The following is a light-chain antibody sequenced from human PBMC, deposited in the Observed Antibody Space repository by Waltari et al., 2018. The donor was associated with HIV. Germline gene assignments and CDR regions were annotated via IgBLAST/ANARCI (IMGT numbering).Light chain of an antibody. CDR2: CAS. Sequence: VITQSPESLAVSLGERATLNCKSSQGVLYSSNNKNYLSWYQQKPGQGPKLLIYCASTRESGVPDRFSGSGSGTDFTLTISDLQAEDVAVYYCQQYYSRPPTFGGGTKVEIK. CDR1: QGVLYSSNNKNY. V-gene: IGKV4-1*01. CDR3: QQYYSRPPT. J-gene: IGKJ4*01.